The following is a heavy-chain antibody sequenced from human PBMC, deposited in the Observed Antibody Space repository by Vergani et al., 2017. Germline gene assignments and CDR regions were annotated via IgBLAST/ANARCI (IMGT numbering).Heavy chain of an antibody. D-gene: IGHD5-18*01. CDR2: ISAYNGNT. Sequence: QVQLVQSGAEVKKPGASVKVSCKASGYTFTSYGISWVRQAPGQGLEWMGWISAYNGNTNYAQKLQGRVTMTTDTSTSTAYMELRSLRSDDTAVYYCARDPEVGIQLWPNYYYYGMDVWGQGTTVTVSS. CDR3: ARDPEVGIQLWPNYYYYGMDV. J-gene: IGHJ6*02. V-gene: IGHV1-18*01. CDR1: GYTFTSYG.